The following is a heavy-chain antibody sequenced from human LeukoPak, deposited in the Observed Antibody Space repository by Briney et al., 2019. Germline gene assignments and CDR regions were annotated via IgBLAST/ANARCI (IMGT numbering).Heavy chain of an antibody. J-gene: IGHJ4*02. CDR2: ISGSGGST. D-gene: IGHD2-2*02. CDR3: AKDRWTGLIVVVPAAIVDY. Sequence: GGSLRLSCAASGFTFSSYAMSWVRQAPGKGLEWVSAISGSGGSTYYADSVKGRFTIPRDNSKNTLYLQMNSLRAEDTAVYYCAKDRWTGLIVVVPAAIVDYWGQGTLVTVSS. CDR1: GFTFSSYA. V-gene: IGHV3-23*01.